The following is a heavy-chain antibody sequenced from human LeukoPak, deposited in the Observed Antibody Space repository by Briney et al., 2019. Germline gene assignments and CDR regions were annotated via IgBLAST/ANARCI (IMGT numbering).Heavy chain of an antibody. CDR1: GFTFSSFW. J-gene: IGHJ4*02. Sequence: AGSLRLSCAASGFTFSSFWITWVRQAPGKGLEWVATIKEDGSGKYYADSVKGRFTISSDNAKKSLYLQMNSLRAEDTAVYYCARESLSGGIDYWGQGTLVTVSS. D-gene: IGHD3-16*01. CDR2: IKEDGSGK. CDR3: ARESLSGGIDY. V-gene: IGHV3-7*04.